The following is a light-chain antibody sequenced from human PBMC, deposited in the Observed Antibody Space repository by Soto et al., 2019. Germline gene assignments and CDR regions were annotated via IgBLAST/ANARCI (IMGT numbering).Light chain of an antibody. CDR3: QQYNNRHPFT. CDR2: GAS. V-gene: IGKV3-15*01. J-gene: IGKJ3*01. Sequence: EIVMTQSPATLSVSPGERATLSCRASQSVSSNLAWYQQKPGQAPRLLIYGASTRATGIPARFSGSGSGTEVILTISSRQSEDFAVYYCQQYNNRHPFTFGPGTKVDIK. CDR1: QSVSSN.